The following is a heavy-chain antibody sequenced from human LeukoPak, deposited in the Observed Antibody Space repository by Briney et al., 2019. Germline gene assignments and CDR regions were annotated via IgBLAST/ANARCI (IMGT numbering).Heavy chain of an antibody. V-gene: IGHV1-69*13. CDR1: GGTFSSYA. CDR3: ARADCSGGSCYSSWFDP. D-gene: IGHD2-15*01. Sequence: SVKVSCKASGGTFSSYAISWVRQAPGQGLERMGGIIPIFGTANYAQKFQGRVTITADESTSTAYMELSSLRSEDTAVYYCARADCSGGSCYSSWFDPWGQGTLVTVSS. CDR2: IIPIFGTA. J-gene: IGHJ5*02.